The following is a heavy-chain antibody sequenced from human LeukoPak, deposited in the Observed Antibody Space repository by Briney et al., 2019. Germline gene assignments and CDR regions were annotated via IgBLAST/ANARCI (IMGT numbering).Heavy chain of an antibody. Sequence: ASVKVSCKASGYTFTSYGISWVRQAPEQGLEWMGWSSAYNGNTNYAQKLQGRVTMTTDTSTSTPYMELRSLRSDDTAVYYCARDYSSSWDDYYYYGMDVWGQGTTVTVSS. J-gene: IGHJ6*02. CDR3: ARDYSSSWDDYYYYGMDV. V-gene: IGHV1-18*01. CDR1: GYTFTSYG. CDR2: SSAYNGNT. D-gene: IGHD6-13*01.